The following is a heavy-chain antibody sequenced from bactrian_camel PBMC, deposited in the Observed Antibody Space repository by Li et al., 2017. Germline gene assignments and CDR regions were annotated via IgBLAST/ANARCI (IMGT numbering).Heavy chain of an antibody. Sequence: VQLVESGGGSVQPGGSLRLSCGASGHTYSSNCMGWFRQAPGKEREGVASISKDDVPTYDESVTGRFTISKDTVKNTLYLQMNDLKPEDEAMYYCAADKYPATYCSGGFCYCTPREGNFNYFGQGTQVTVS. CDR2: ISKDDVP. D-gene: IGHD2*01. V-gene: IGHV3S53*01. J-gene: IGHJ4*01. CDR1: GHTYSSNC.